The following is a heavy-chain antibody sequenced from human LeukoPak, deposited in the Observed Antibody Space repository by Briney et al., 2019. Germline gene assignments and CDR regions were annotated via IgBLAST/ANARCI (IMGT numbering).Heavy chain of an antibody. CDR1: GFTFSSYA. CDR2: ISGSGGST. J-gene: IGHJ4*02. Sequence: GGSLRLSCAASGFTFSSYAMSWVRQAPGKGLEWVSAISGSGGSTYYADSVKGRFTISRDNSKNTLYLRMNSLRAEDTAVYYCARSCYSSGWPFDYWGQGTLVTVSS. CDR3: ARSCYSSGWPFDY. V-gene: IGHV3-23*01. D-gene: IGHD6-19*01.